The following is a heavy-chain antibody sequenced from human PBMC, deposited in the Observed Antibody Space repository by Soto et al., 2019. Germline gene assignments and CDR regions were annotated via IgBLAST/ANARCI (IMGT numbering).Heavy chain of an antibody. V-gene: IGHV4-39*01. CDR3: ASFLVGATARNDFDS. Sequence: LQLQESGPGVVKPSETLSLACSVSGGSIRSNDYFWGWVRQPPGKGLEWIASIYSNGGTYDSPSLKSRAAVSIDTSKNLFFLTVRSVTAADTAVYYCASFLVGATARNDFDSWGQGTLVTISS. CDR2: IYSNGGT. D-gene: IGHD2-8*02. CDR1: GGSIRSNDYF. J-gene: IGHJ4*02.